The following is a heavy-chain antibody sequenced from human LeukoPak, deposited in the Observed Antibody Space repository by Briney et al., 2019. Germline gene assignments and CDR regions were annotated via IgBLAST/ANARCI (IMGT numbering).Heavy chain of an antibody. CDR1: GFSLTNYW. V-gene: IGHV5-51*01. Sequence: GESLKISCQGSGFSLTNYWIGWVRQVPGKGLDWMGIIYPGDSDTRYSPSFQGQVTISADKSINTAHLQWSSLKASDTAMYYCARQYCGGDCYPEPDAFDIWGQGTLVTVSS. CDR2: IYPGDSDT. J-gene: IGHJ3*02. D-gene: IGHD2-21*02. CDR3: ARQYCGGDCYPEPDAFDI.